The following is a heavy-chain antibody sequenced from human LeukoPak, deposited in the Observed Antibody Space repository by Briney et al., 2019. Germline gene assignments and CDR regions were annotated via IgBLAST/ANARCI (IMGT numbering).Heavy chain of an antibody. CDR3: ARDDLFDY. Sequence: ASVKVSCKASGYRFTGYNIDWVRQAPGQRPEWMGRINAENGDTKYSQKFQGRVTITRDTSASTAYMELSSLRSEDTAVYYCARDDLFDYWGQGTLVTVSS. CDR2: INAENGDT. V-gene: IGHV1-3*01. J-gene: IGHJ4*02. CDR1: GYRFTGYN.